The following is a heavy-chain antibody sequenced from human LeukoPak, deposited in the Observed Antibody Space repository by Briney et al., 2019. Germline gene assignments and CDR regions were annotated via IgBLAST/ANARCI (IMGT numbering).Heavy chain of an antibody. J-gene: IGHJ4*02. CDR3: ARSRKAARPTGYFDY. CDR1: GNTFTSYG. Sequence: ASVKVSCKASGNTFTSYGISWVRQAPGQGLEWMGWISAYNGNTNYAQKLQGRVTMTTDTSTSTAYMELRSLRSDDTAVYYCARSRKAARPTGYFDYWGQGTLVTVFS. V-gene: IGHV1-18*01. D-gene: IGHD6-6*01. CDR2: ISAYNGNT.